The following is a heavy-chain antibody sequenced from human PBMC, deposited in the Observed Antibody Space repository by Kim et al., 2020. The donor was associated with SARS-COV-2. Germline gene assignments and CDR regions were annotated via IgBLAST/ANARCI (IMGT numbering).Heavy chain of an antibody. CDR1: GYTFTSYY. CDR2: INPSGGST. J-gene: IGHJ2*01. CDR3: ARGAYYYGSGGWYFDL. Sequence: ASVKVSCKASGYTFTSYYMHWVRQAPGQGLEWMGIINPSGGSTRYAQKFQGRVTMTRDTSTSTVYMELSSLRSEDTAVYYCARGAYYYGSGGWYFDLWGRGTLVTVSS. D-gene: IGHD3-10*01. V-gene: IGHV1-46*01.